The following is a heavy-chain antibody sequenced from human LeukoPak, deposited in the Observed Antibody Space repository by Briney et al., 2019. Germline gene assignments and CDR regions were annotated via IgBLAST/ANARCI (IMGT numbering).Heavy chain of an antibody. D-gene: IGHD2-2*03. CDR1: GFTFSSYS. Sequence: GGSLRLSCAASGFTFSSYSMNWVRQAPGKGREWVSSISSSSSYIYYADSVKGRFTISRDNAKNSLYLQMNSLRAEDTAVYYCARDGYCSSTSCWAMYYYYGMDVWGKGTTVTVSS. CDR3: ARDGYCSSTSCWAMYYYYGMDV. J-gene: IGHJ6*04. CDR2: ISSSSSYI. V-gene: IGHV3-21*01.